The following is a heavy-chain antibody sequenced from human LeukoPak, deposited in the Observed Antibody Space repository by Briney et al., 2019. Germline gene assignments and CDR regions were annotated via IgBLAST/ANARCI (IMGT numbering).Heavy chain of an antibody. D-gene: IGHD6-13*01. CDR3: ARGENIAAADGHNNWFDP. J-gene: IGHJ5*02. V-gene: IGHV4-59*01. CDR2: IYYSGIT. Sequence: SETLSLTCTVSGGSIGSYYWSWIRQPPGKGLEWIGYIYYSGITNYNPSLKSRVTISIDTSKNQFSLKLSSVTAADTAVYYCARGENIAAADGHNNWFDPWGQGTLVTVSS. CDR1: GGSIGSYY.